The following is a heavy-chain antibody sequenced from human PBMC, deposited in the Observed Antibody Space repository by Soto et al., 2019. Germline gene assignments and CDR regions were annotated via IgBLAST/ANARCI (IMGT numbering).Heavy chain of an antibody. J-gene: IGHJ4*02. CDR3: ARELEELGELSLYSFDY. CDR2: ISAYNGNT. V-gene: IGHV1-18*04. CDR1: GYTFTSYG. D-gene: IGHD3-16*02. Sequence: QVQLVQSGAEVKKPGASVKVCCKASGYTFTSYGISWVRQAPGHGLEWMGWISAYNGNTNYAQKLQGRVTMTTDTSTSTAYMVLRSLRSDDTAVYYCARELEELGELSLYSFDYWGQGTLVTVSS.